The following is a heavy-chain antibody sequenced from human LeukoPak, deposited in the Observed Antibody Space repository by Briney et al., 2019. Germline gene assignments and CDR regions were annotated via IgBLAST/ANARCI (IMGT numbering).Heavy chain of an antibody. J-gene: IGHJ5*01. Sequence: SETLSLTCTVSGGPISTYYWSWIRQPPGKRLEWIGYISYSGGTNYNPSLKSRVAISVDTSKNQFSLKLTSVTAADTALYYCARADDRSGYFGGRFDSWGQGTLVTVSS. D-gene: IGHD3-22*01. CDR1: GGPISTYY. CDR3: ARADDRSGYFGGRFDS. V-gene: IGHV4-59*01. CDR2: ISYSGGT.